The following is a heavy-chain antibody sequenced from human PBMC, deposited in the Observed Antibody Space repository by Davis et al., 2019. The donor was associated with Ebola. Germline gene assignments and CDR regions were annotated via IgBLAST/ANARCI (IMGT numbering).Heavy chain of an antibody. CDR2: INPYSGGP. D-gene: IGHD5-12*01. V-gene: IGHV1-2*06. CDR1: GYTFTNYG. CDR3: AREVYSGYDLPDY. Sequence: ASVKVSCKTSGYTFTNYGITWVRQAPGQGLEWMGRINPYSGGPTYAQKFQGRVTMTRDTSISTAYMELNSLTSDDTAVYYCAREVYSGYDLPDYWGQGTLVTVSS. J-gene: IGHJ4*02.